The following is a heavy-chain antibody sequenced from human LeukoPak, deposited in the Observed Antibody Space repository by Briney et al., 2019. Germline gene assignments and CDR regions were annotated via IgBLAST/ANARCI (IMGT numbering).Heavy chain of an antibody. Sequence: GESLKISCKGSGYSFTSNWIGWVRQMPGKGLEWMGIIYPGDSDTRYGPSFKGQVTISADKSINTAYLQWSSLKASDTAMYYCARHKRSLPYDFWGQGTLVTVSS. CDR1: GYSFTSNW. CDR2: IYPGDSDT. D-gene: IGHD1-1*01. V-gene: IGHV5-51*01. J-gene: IGHJ4*02. CDR3: ARHKRSLPYDF.